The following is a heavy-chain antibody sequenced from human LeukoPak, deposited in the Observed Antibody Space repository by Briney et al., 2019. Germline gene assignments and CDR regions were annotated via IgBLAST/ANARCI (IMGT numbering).Heavy chain of an antibody. D-gene: IGHD5-18*01. CDR2: IYPDDSDT. V-gene: IGHV5-51*01. CDR3: ARHSAAMGWFDP. CDR1: GYSFTSYW. J-gene: IGHJ5*02. Sequence: GESLKISCKGSGYSFTSYWIGWVRQMPGKGLEWMGIIYPDDSDTRYSPSFQGQVTISADKSISTAYLQWNSLKASDTAMYYCARHSAAMGWFDPWGQGTLVTASS.